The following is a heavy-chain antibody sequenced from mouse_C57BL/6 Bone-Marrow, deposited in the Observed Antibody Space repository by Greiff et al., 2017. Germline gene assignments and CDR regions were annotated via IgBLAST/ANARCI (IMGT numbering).Heavy chain of an antibody. CDR3: ARNVKNHGAWFAY. CDR1: GFSLTSYG. J-gene: IGHJ3*01. Sequence: VKLQESGPGLVQPSQSLSITCTVSGFSLTSYGVHWVRQSPGKGLEWLGVIWSGGSTDYNAAFISRLSISKDNSKSQVFFKMNSLQADDTAIYYCARNVKNHGAWFAYWGQGTLVTVSA. V-gene: IGHV2-2*01. CDR2: IWSGGST.